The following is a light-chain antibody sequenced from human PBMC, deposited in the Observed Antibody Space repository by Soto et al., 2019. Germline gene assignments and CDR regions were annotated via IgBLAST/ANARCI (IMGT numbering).Light chain of an antibody. CDR1: QGISSY. CDR2: AAS. V-gene: IGKV1-9*01. Sequence: IQLTQSPSSLSASVGDRVTITCRASQGISSYLAWYQQKPGKAPKLLIYAASTLQSGVPSRFSGSGSGTDFTLTISSLQPEDFATYYCQQYYSYPLTFGQGTKVDIK. CDR3: QQYYSYPLT. J-gene: IGKJ1*01.